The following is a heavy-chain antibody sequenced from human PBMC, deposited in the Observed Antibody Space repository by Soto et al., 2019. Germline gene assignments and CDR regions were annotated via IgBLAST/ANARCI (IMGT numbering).Heavy chain of an antibody. V-gene: IGHV3-23*01. CDR1: GFTFSSYD. J-gene: IGHJ4*02. CDR2: ISSSDGST. CDR3: AFPTMAATTKKGFDY. D-gene: IGHD1-26*01. Sequence: EVQLLDSGGDLVQPGGSLRLSCAASGFTFSSYDMSWVRQAPGKGLEWVSTISSSDGSTYYADSLKGRFTISRDNSKNPLYLQMNSLSAEDTAIYYCAFPTMAATTKKGFDYWGQGTLVTVSS.